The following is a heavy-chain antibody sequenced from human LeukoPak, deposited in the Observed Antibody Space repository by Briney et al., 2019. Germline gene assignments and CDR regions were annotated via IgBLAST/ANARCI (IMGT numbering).Heavy chain of an antibody. J-gene: IGHJ5*02. D-gene: IGHD3-22*01. CDR1: GFTFSSYA. CDR3: AKSRVYYYDSSGYNWFDP. Sequence: PGGSLRLSCAASGFTFSSYAMSWVRQAPGKGLEWVSAISGSGGSTYYADSVKGRFTISRDNSKNTLYLQMNSLRAEDTAVYYCAKSRVYYYDSSGYNWFDPWGQGTLVTVSS. V-gene: IGHV3-23*01. CDR2: ISGSGGST.